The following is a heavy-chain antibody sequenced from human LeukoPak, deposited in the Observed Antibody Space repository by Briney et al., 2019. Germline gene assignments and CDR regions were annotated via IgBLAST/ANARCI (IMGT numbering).Heavy chain of an antibody. Sequence: GGSLRLSCAASGFTFSDYYMSWVRQAPGKGLEWVAVISYDGSNKYYADSVKGRFTISRDNSKNTLYLQMNSLRAEDTAVYYCARGYCSSTSCYTGFDYWGQGTLVTVSS. CDR1: GFTFSDYY. CDR3: ARGYCSSTSCYTGFDY. V-gene: IGHV3-30-3*01. D-gene: IGHD2-2*02. CDR2: ISYDGSNK. J-gene: IGHJ4*02.